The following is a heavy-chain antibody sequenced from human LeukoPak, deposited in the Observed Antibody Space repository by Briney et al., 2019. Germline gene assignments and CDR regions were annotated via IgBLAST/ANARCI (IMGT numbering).Heavy chain of an antibody. Sequence: GGSLRLSCAASGFTFSDYYMSWIRQAPGKGLEWVSYISSSGSTIYYADSVKGRFTISRDNAKNSLHLQMNSLRAEDTAVYYCAREGEMATMNDWFDPWGQGTLVTVSS. V-gene: IGHV3-11*04. CDR3: AREGEMATMNDWFDP. CDR1: GFTFSDYY. J-gene: IGHJ5*02. CDR2: ISSSGSTI. D-gene: IGHD5-24*01.